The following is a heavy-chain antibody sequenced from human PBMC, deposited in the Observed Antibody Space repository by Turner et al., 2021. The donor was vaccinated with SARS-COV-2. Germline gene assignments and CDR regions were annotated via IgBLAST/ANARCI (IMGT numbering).Heavy chain of an antibody. V-gene: IGHV4-39*01. Sequence: QLQLQESGPGAVKPPETLSHTRTVSGGPIRNSSDHWGGISQPPGKGLEWIGSIYDSGGTYYNPSLKSRVTISVDTSKNQFSLKLSSVTAADTAVYYCAKERAAYYDFWSGYYGNNYYYGMDVWGQGTTVTVSS. J-gene: IGHJ6*02. CDR1: GGPIRNSSDH. D-gene: IGHD3-3*01. CDR2: IYDSGGT. CDR3: AKERAAYYDFWSGYYGNNYYYGMDV.